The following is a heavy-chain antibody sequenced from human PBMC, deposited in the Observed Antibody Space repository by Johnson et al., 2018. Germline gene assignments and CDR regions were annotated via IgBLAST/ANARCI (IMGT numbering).Heavy chain of an antibody. CDR1: GFTFSSYG. CDR2: ISYDGSNK. CDR3: AKAGGSWSYQYYMDV. J-gene: IGHJ6*03. D-gene: IGHD6-19*01. Sequence: VQLVESGGGVVQPGRSLRLSCAASGFTFSSYGMHWVRQAPGKGLERVAVISYDGSNKYYADSVKGRFTGSRDNSKNTLYVQMNSLRAEDRAVYYCAKAGGSWSYQYYMDVWGKGTTVTVAS. V-gene: IGHV3-30*18.